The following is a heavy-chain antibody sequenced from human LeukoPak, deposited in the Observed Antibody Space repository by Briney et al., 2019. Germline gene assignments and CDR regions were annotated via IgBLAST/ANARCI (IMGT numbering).Heavy chain of an antibody. V-gene: IGHV4-59*01. Sequence: SETLSLTCTVSGGSISSYYWSWIRQPPGKGLEWIGYIYYSGSTNYNPSLKSRVTISVDTSKNQFSLKLSSVTAADTAVYYCARGSSAAAGAIDYWGQGTLVTVSS. D-gene: IGHD6-13*01. CDR1: GGSISSYY. CDR2: IYYSGST. J-gene: IGHJ4*02. CDR3: ARGSSAAAGAIDY.